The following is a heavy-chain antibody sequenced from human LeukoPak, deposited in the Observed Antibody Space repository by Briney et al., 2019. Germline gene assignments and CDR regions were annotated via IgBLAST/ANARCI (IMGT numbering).Heavy chain of an antibody. Sequence: PGGSLRLSCAASGXIFSSYVMSWVRQAPGKGLEWVSGIGGSGGSTYYADSVKGRFTLSRHNSKNTVFLQMNSLRAEDTAVYYCAKNYGGGATMLDYWGQGTLVTVSS. CDR1: GXIFSSYV. CDR3: AKNYGGGATMLDY. CDR2: IGGSGGST. J-gene: IGHJ4*02. V-gene: IGHV3-23*01. D-gene: IGHD1-26*01.